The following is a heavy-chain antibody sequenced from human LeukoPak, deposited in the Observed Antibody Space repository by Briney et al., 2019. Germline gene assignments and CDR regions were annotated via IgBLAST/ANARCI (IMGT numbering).Heavy chain of an antibody. CDR3: ARGGYSSSWYEDAFDI. V-gene: IGHV3-48*04. CDR1: GFTFSSYS. D-gene: IGHD6-13*01. J-gene: IGHJ3*02. Sequence: GGSLRLSCAASGFTFSSYSMNWVRQAPGKGLEWVSYISSSSTIYYADSVKGRFTISRDNAKNSLYLQMNSLRAEDTAVYYRARGGYSSSWYEDAFDIWGQGTMVTVSS. CDR2: ISSSSTI.